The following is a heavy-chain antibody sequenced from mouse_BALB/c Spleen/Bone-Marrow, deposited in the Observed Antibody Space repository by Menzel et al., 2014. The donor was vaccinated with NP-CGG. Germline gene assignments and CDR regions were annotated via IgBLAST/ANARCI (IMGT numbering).Heavy chain of an antibody. CDR1: GYAFTSYN. D-gene: IGHD1-1*01. V-gene: IGHV1S135*01. CDR3: ARHSYYGSSLFDY. Sequence: LVESGASVKVSCKASGYAFTSYNMYWVKQSHGKSLEWIGYIDPYNGGTSYNQKFKGKATLTVDKSSSTAYMHLNSLTSEDSAVYYCARHSYYGSSLFDYWGQGTTLTVSS. J-gene: IGHJ2*01. CDR2: IDPYNGGT.